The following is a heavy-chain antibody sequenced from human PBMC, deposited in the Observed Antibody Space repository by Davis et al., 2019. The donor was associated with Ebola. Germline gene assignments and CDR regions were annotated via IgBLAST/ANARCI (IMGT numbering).Heavy chain of an antibody. D-gene: IGHD1-26*01. V-gene: IGHV3-21*01. Sequence: PGGSLRLSCAASGITFSDYWMSWVRQAPGKGLEWVSSISSSSSYIYYADSVKGRFTISRDNAKNSLYLQMNSLRAEDTAVYYCAKDGPTSEQSPPFNDFDYWGQGTLVTVSS. CDR2: ISSSSSYI. J-gene: IGHJ4*02. CDR1: GITFSDYW. CDR3: AKDGPTSEQSPPFNDFDY.